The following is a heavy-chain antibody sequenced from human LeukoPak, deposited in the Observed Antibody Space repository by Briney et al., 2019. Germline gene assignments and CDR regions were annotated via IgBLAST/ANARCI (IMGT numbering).Heavy chain of an antibody. CDR1: GFTFNTYT. Sequence: GGSLRLSCAASGFTFNTYTMNWVRQAPGKGLEWVSYISGSSGIIDYADSVRGRFTISRDNAKNSLYLQMNSLRAEDTAVYYCARRARFDPWGQGTLVTVSS. CDR3: ARRARFDP. CDR2: ISGSSGII. V-gene: IGHV3-48*01. J-gene: IGHJ5*02.